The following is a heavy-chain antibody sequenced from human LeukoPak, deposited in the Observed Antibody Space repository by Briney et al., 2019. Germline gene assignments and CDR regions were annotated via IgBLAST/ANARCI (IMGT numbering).Heavy chain of an antibody. Sequence: TPSETLSLTCTVSGGSISSGDYYWSWIRQPPGEGLEWIGYIYYSGSTYYNPSLKSRVTISVDTSKNQFSLKLSSVTAADTAVYYCARHQGDFFDYWGQGTLVTVSS. D-gene: IGHD2-21*01. CDR2: IYYSGST. CDR3: ARHQGDFFDY. J-gene: IGHJ4*02. V-gene: IGHV4-30-4*01. CDR1: GGSISSGDYY.